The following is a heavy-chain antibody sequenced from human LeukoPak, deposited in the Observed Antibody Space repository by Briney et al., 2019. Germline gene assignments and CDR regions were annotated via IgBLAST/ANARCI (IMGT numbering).Heavy chain of an antibody. V-gene: IGHV3-30*02. CDR2: IQYDESLK. CDR1: GFTFSRFG. Sequence: GGSLRLSCEASGFTFSRFGMNWVRQAPGKGLEWVAFIQYDESLKCYLGSVKGRFATSRDNSKNTVYLQMNSLRVDDTAVYYCAKDQGVVGSYDAWGQGTLVTVSS. CDR3: AKDQGVVGSYDA. J-gene: IGHJ5*02. D-gene: IGHD3-10*01.